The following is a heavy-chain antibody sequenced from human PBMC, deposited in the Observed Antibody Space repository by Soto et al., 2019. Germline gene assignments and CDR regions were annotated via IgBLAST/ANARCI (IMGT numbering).Heavy chain of an antibody. CDR3: HRQSGVDV. V-gene: IGHV3-30*03. Sequence: GGSLRLSCAASGIIFTNYAMHWVRQAPGKGLEWVAVISGDGNTYYAYSVKGRFTISRDISKSMLYLQMSSLRTEDTAVYYCHRQSGVDVWGQGITVTVSS. CDR2: ISGDGNT. CDR1: GIIFTNYA. J-gene: IGHJ6*02.